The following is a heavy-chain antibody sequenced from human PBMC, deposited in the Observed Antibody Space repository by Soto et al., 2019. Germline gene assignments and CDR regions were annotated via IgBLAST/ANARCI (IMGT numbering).Heavy chain of an antibody. D-gene: IGHD6-19*01. J-gene: IGHJ1*01. CDR1: GFTVSSNY. Sequence: GGSLRLSRAASGFTVSSNYISWVRQAPGEGLEWVSVIYSDGSTYYADSVKGRFTISRDNSKNTLYLQMNSLRAEDTAVYYCATGVPGIAVAGTGYFQHWGQGTLVTVPQ. CDR2: IYSDGST. CDR3: ATGVPGIAVAGTGYFQH. V-gene: IGHV3-66*01.